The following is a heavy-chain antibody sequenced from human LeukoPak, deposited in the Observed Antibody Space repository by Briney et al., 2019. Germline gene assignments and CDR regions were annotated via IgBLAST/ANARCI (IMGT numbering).Heavy chain of an antibody. Sequence: MLSETLSLTCTVSGGSISSYYWSWIRQPPGKGLEWIGYIYYSGSTNYNPSLKSRVTVSVDTSKNQFSLKLSSVTAADTAVYYCARESYYYYMDVWGKGTTVTISS. J-gene: IGHJ6*03. V-gene: IGHV4-59*01. CDR1: GGSISSYY. CDR2: IYYSGST. CDR3: ARESYYYYMDV.